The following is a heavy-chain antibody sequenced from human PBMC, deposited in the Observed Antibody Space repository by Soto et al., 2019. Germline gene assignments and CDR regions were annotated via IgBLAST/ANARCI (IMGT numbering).Heavy chain of an antibody. Sequence: ASETLSLTCAVYGGSFSGYYWSWIRQPPGKGLEWIGEINHSGSTNYNPSLKSRVTISVDTSKNQFSLKLSSVTAADTAVYYCARGDRSSSDYYYYGMDVWGQGTTVTVSS. CDR1: GGSFSGYY. CDR3: ARGDRSSSDYYYYGMDV. CDR2: INHSGST. D-gene: IGHD6-6*01. V-gene: IGHV4-34*01. J-gene: IGHJ6*02.